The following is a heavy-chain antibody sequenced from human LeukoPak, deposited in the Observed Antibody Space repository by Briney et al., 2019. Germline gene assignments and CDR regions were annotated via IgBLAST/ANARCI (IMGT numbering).Heavy chain of an antibody. D-gene: IGHD1-26*01. J-gene: IGHJ4*02. Sequence: SETLSLTCGVSGGSITTTNYWSWVRQPPGGRLEWIGEVSLAGRTRYNPSLKNRVNISIDESKNHLYLNLASVTAADTAVYYCSRESGPFCPFGHWGQGTLVAVTS. CDR1: GGSITTTNY. V-gene: IGHV4-4*02. CDR3: SRESGPFCPFGH. CDR2: VSLAGRT.